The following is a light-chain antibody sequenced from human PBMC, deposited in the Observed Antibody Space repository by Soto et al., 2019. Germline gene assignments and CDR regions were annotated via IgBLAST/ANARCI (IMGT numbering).Light chain of an antibody. J-gene: IGLJ2*01. CDR2: DVA. CDR1: SSDVGAYNY. Sequence: SVLTQPASESASPGQSITISCTGTSSDVGAYNYVSWYQQPPGKAPTLIIYDVAVRPSGVSSRFSGSKSANTASLTIFGLQAEDEGDYYCTSYTISTIVAFGGGTKATVL. CDR3: TSYTISTIVA. V-gene: IGLV2-14*01.